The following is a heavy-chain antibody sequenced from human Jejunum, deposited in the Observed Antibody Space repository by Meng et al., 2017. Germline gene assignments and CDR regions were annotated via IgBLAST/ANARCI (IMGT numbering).Heavy chain of an antibody. D-gene: IGHD6-19*01. J-gene: IGHJ4*02. CDR1: EFTFRDYE. CDR2: ISQTGTTV. Sequence: GESLKISCAGPEFTFRDYEMNWVRQAPGKGLEWVSYISQTGTTVYYADSVKGRFTVSRDNTKKLLYLHMNSRRADDSGLYYCVRFGYFSGWYRPAYWGRGTLVTVSS. V-gene: IGHV3-48*03. CDR3: VRFGYFSGWYRPAY.